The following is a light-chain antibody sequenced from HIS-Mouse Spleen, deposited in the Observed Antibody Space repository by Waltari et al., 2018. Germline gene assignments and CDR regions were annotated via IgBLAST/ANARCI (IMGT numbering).Light chain of an antibody. CDR2: DAS. V-gene: IGKV1-33*01. CDR1: HDISNY. J-gene: IGKJ3*01. Sequence: DIQMTQSPSSLSASVGDRVTITCQASHDISNYLNWYQQKPGKAPKLLIYDASNLETGVSSRFSGSGSGTYFTFTISSLQPEDIATYYCQQYDNLPPFTFGPGTKVDIK. CDR3: QQYDNLPPFT.